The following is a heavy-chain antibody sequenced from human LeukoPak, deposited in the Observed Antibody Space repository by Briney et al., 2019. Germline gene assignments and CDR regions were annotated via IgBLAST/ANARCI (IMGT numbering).Heavy chain of an antibody. CDR2: IKSKTDGGTT. CDR1: GFTFSNAW. V-gene: IGHV3-15*01. Sequence: GGSLRLSXAASGFTFSNAWMSWVRQAPGKGLEWVGRIKSKTDGGTTDYAAPVKGRFTISRDDSKNTLYLQMNSLKTEDTAVYYCTTEAYSYGSYYFDYWGQGTLVTVSS. CDR3: TTEAYSYGSYYFDY. D-gene: IGHD5-18*01. J-gene: IGHJ4*02.